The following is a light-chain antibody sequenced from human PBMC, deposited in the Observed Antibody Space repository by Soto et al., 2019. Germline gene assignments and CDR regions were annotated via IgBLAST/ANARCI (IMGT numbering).Light chain of an antibody. Sequence: QSAVTQPPSVSGAPGQRVTISCSGSSSNIGAGYDVNWYRQLPGTAPKLLIYGNSDRPSGVPDRFSGSKSGTSASLAITGLQAEDEADYFCQSYDRSLRTYVFGTGTKVTAL. J-gene: IGLJ1*01. V-gene: IGLV1-40*02. CDR2: GNS. CDR3: QSYDRSLRTYV. CDR1: SSNIGAGYD.